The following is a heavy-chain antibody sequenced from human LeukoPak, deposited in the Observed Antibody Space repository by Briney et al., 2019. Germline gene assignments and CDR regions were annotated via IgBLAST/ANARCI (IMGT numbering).Heavy chain of an antibody. CDR2: INPNSGGT. CDR3: ARVHYDILTGYSYFDY. J-gene: IGHJ4*02. D-gene: IGHD3-9*01. V-gene: IGHV1-2*02. Sequence: ASVKVSCKASRYTFTGYYMHWVRQAPGQGLEWVGWINPNSGGTNYAQKLQGRVTMTTDTSTSTAYMELRSLRSDDTAVYYCARVHYDILTGYSYFDYWGQGTLVTVSS. CDR1: RYTFTGYY.